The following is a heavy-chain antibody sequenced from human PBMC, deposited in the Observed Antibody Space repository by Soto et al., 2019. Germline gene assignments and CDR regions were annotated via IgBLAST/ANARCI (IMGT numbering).Heavy chain of an antibody. CDR2: IYWDDDK. Sequence: QITLKESGTTLVKPTQTLTLTCTFSGFSLSTSGVGVGWIRQPPGKALEWLALIYWDDDKRYSPSLNSRLTIAKDPSKNQVVLTMTNLDHVDTATYYCAHSRPPSLLDYWGQGTLVTVSS. D-gene: IGHD6-6*01. CDR3: AHSRPPSLLDY. CDR1: GFSLSTSGVG. J-gene: IGHJ4*02. V-gene: IGHV2-5*02.